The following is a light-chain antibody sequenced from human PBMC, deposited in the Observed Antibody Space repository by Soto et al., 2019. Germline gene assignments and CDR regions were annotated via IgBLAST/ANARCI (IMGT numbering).Light chain of an antibody. Sequence: DIVLTQSPGNLSLTPGEGATLFCRASRRISSVYLAWYQQKPGQAPRLLIYGASFRATGIPDRFSGSGSGTDFTLTISRLEPEDFAVYYCQQYGRSPPGFTFGPGTTVDMK. V-gene: IGKV3-20*01. J-gene: IGKJ3*01. CDR1: RRISSVY. CDR2: GAS. CDR3: QQYGRSPPGFT.